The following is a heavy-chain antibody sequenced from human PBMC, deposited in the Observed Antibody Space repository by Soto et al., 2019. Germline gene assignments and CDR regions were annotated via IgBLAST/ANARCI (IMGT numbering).Heavy chain of an antibody. J-gene: IGHJ1*01. Sequence: PGESLKISCQTSDEIFNTYWITWVRQMPGRGLEWVGRIDPSDSYTTYNPSLKGHVILSVDKSMNTAYVQWTSLRASDTAMYFCGRDFGSGHADAWGQGTLVTVSS. CDR3: GRDFGSGHADA. D-gene: IGHD1-26*01. CDR2: IDPSDSYT. CDR1: DEIFNTYW. V-gene: IGHV5-10-1*01.